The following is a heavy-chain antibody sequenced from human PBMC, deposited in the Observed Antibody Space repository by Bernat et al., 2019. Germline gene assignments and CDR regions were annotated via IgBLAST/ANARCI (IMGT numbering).Heavy chain of an antibody. V-gene: IGHV4-59*01. Sequence: QVQLQESGPGLVKPSETLSLTCTVSGGSISSYYWSWIRQPPGKGLEWIGYIYYSGSTNYNPSLKSRVTISVDTSKNQFSLKLSSVTAADTAVYYCARDRYGDYGADFDYWGQGTLVTVSS. CDR3: ARDRYGDYGADFDY. D-gene: IGHD4-17*01. CDR2: IYYSGST. CDR1: GGSISSYY. J-gene: IGHJ4*02.